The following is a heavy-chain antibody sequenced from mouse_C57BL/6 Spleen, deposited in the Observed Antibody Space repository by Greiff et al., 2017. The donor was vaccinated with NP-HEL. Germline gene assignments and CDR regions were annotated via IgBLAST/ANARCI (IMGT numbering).Heavy chain of an antibody. Sequence: EVKLVESGGGLVKPGGSLKLSCAASGFTFSSYAMSWVRQTPEKRLEWVATISDGGSYTYYPDNVKGRFTISRDNAKNNLYLQMSHLKSEDTAMYYCARDLGITTYMDYWGQGTSVTVSS. CDR1: GFTFSSYA. CDR3: ARDLGITTYMDY. D-gene: IGHD2-4*01. V-gene: IGHV5-4*01. CDR2: ISDGGSYT. J-gene: IGHJ4*01.